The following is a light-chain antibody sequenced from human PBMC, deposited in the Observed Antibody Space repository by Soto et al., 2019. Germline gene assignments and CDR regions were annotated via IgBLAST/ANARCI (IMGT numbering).Light chain of an antibody. Sequence: QSVLTQSPSASASLGASVKLTCTLSSGHSNYAIAWHQQQSEKGPRYLMKLNSDGSHSKGDGIPDRFSGSSSGAERYLTISXLXSXDEADYYCQTWGSGIVVFGGGTKLTVL. CDR1: SGHSNYA. V-gene: IGLV4-69*01. CDR3: QTWGSGIVV. J-gene: IGLJ2*01. CDR2: LNSDGSH.